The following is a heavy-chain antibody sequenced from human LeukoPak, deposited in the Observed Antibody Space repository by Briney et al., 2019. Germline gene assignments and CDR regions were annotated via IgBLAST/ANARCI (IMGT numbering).Heavy chain of an antibody. J-gene: IGHJ4*02. Sequence: GGSVRLSCTASGFTLEHYAMHWVRDAPGKGVEGVPGISWNSCMIGYVDSVQGRFTISRDNANNSPSLQMNSLRAEDMALYYCAKGGAGHIRRCGFDYWGQGTLVTVSS. CDR3: AKGGAGHIRRCGFDY. CDR2: ISWNSCMI. CDR1: GFTLEHYA. D-gene: IGHD4-17*01. V-gene: IGHV3-9*03.